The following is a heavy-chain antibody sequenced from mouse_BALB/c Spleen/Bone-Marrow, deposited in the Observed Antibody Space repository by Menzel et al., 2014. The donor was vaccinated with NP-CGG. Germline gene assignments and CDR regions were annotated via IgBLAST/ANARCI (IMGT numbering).Heavy chain of an antibody. J-gene: IGHJ1*01. V-gene: IGHV5-6*01. CDR3: ARRGFDNSYWYFGV. Sequence: VQLQQSGGDLVKPGGSLKLSCAASGFTFXSYGMSWVRQTPDKSLEWVATISSGGSHTYYPDSVKGRFTISRDNAKNTLYLQMSSLKSEDTAIYYCARRGFDNSYWYFGVWGAGTTVTVSS. CDR2: ISSGGSHT. CDR1: GFTFXSYG.